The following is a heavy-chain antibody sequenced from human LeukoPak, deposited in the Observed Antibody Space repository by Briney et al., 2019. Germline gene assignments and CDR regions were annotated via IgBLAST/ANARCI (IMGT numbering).Heavy chain of an antibody. CDR2: INHSGST. CDR1: GGSFSGYY. D-gene: IGHD3-22*01. J-gene: IGHJ4*02. Sequence: SETLSLTCAVYGGSFSGYYWSWIRQPPGKGLEWIGEINHSGSTNYNPSLKSRVTISVDTSKNQFSLKLSSVTAADTAVYYCARGYYYDSSGLGYWGQGTLVTVSS. V-gene: IGHV4-34*01. CDR3: ARGYYYDSSGLGY.